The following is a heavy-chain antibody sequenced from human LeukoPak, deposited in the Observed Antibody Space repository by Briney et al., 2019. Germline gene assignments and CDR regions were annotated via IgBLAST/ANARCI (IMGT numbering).Heavy chain of an antibody. J-gene: IGHJ4*02. CDR1: GGSINRYY. Sequence: SETLSLTCTVSGGSINRYYWSWLRQPAGKGLEWIGRIYSSGSANYNPSLKSRVTMSVDTSNNQFSLKLTSVSAADTAVYYCAREYGDLDYWGQGTLVTVSS. CDR3: AREYGDLDY. V-gene: IGHV4-4*07. D-gene: IGHD4-17*01. CDR2: IYSSGSA.